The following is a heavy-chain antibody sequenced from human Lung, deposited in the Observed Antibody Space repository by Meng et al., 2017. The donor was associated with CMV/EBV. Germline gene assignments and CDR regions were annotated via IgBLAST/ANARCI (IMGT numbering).Heavy chain of an antibody. V-gene: IGHV4-34*01. CDR1: GGSFSGYY. Sequence: SXTLSLXCAVYGGSFSGYYWSWIRQPPGKGLEWIGEINHSGSTYYNPSLKSRVTISVDTSKNQFSLKLSSVTAADTAVYYCARRARITIFGVDPIDYWGQGTXVTVSS. CDR3: ARRARITIFGVDPIDY. J-gene: IGHJ4*02. D-gene: IGHD3-3*01. CDR2: INHSGST.